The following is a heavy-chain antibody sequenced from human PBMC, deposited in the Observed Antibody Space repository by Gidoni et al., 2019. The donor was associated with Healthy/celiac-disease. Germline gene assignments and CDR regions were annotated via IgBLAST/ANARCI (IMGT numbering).Heavy chain of an antibody. D-gene: IGHD2-2*01. J-gene: IGHJ4*02. CDR2: INAGNGNT. Sequence: QVQLVQSGAEVKKPGASVKVSCKASGYTFTSYAMHWVRQAPGQRLEWMGWINAGNGNTKYSQKFQGRVTITRDTSASTAYMELSSLRSEDTAVYYCARVRGIVVVPAATDYWGQGTLVTVSS. CDR1: GYTFTSYA. V-gene: IGHV1-3*01. CDR3: ARVRGIVVVPAATDY.